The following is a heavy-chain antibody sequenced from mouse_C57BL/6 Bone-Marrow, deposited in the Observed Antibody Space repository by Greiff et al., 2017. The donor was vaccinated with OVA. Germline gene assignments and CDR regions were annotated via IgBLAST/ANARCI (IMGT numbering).Heavy chain of an antibody. V-gene: IGHV1-54*01. J-gene: IGHJ1*03. CDR3: AYWYFDV. Sequence: VKLQQSGAELVRPGTSVKVSCKASGYAFTNYLIEWVKQRPGQGLAWIGVINPGSGGTNYNEKFKGKATLTAYKSSITAYIQLSSLTSEDSALYFCAYWYFDVWGTGTTVTVSS. CDR1: GYAFTNYL. CDR2: INPGSGGT.